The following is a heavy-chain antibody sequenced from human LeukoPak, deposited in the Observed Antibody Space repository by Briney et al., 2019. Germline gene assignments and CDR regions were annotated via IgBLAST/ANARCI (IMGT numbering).Heavy chain of an antibody. J-gene: IGHJ3*02. V-gene: IGHV1-18*01. D-gene: IGHD2-2*01. Sequence: GASVKVSCEASGYTFTSYGISWVRQAPGQGLEWMGWVSAYNGNTNYAQKLQGRVTMTTDTSTSTAYMELRSLRSDDTAVYYCARDLGPSSTSSEDAFDIWGQGTMVTVSS. CDR3: ARDLGPSSTSSEDAFDI. CDR1: GYTFTSYG. CDR2: VSAYNGNT.